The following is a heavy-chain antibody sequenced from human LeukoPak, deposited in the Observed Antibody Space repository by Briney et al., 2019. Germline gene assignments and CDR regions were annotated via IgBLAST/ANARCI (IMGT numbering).Heavy chain of an antibody. CDR3: ARGAPWGYDFWSGYTNAFDI. J-gene: IGHJ3*02. D-gene: IGHD3-3*01. Sequence: PSETLSLTCTVSGGSISSYYWSWIRQPPGKGLEWIGYIYYSGSTNYNPSLKSRVTISVDTSKNQFSLKLSSVTAADTAVYYCARGAPWGYDFWSGYTNAFDIWGQGTKVTVSS. CDR1: GGSISSYY. V-gene: IGHV4-59*01. CDR2: IYYSGST.